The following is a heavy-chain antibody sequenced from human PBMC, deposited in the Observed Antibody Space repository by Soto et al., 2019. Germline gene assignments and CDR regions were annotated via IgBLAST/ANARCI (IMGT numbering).Heavy chain of an antibody. Sequence: EVQLLESGGGLVQPGGSLRLSCAASGFTFSGYDMSWVRQPPGEALEWVSGISGSGGGTYYADSVKGRFTISRDNSKNTLYLQMNSLRAEDTAVYYCAKERGYLVDTVKIDYWGQGTLVTVSS. CDR1: GFTFSGYD. J-gene: IGHJ4*02. V-gene: IGHV3-23*01. D-gene: IGHD5-18*01. CDR2: ISGSGGGT. CDR3: AKERGYLVDTVKIDY.